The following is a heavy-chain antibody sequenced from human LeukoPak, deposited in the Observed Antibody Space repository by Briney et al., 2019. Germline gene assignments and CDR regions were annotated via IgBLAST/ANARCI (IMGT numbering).Heavy chain of an antibody. Sequence: SETLSLTCAVYGGSFSGYYWSWIRQHPGKGLEWIGYIYYSGSTYYNPSLKSRVTIPVDTSKNQFSLKLSSVTAADTAVYYCARVLVPATNNWFDPWGQGTLVTVSS. D-gene: IGHD2-2*01. V-gene: IGHV4-31*11. CDR2: IYYSGST. J-gene: IGHJ5*02. CDR3: ARVLVPATNNWFDP. CDR1: GGSFSGYY.